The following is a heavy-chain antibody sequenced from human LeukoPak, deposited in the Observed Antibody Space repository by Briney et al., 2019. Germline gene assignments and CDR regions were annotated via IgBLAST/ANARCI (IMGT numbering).Heavy chain of an antibody. CDR1: GFTFSSYG. CDR3: AKDHVVATTTFDY. Sequence: GGSLRLSCAASGFTFSSYGMHWVRQAPGKGLEWVAVISYDGSNKYYADSVKGRFTISRDNSKNTLYLQMNSLRAEDTAVYYCAKDHVVATTTFDYWGQGTLVTVSS. V-gene: IGHV3-30*18. D-gene: IGHD5-24*01. CDR2: ISYDGSNK. J-gene: IGHJ4*02.